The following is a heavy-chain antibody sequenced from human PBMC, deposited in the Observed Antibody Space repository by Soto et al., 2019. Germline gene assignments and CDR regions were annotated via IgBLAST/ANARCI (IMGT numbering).Heavy chain of an antibody. CDR3: ATYGAFAKYYFDY. J-gene: IGHJ4*02. D-gene: IGHD2-8*01. Sequence: SSETLSLTCAVSGGSITTRGFSWNWIRQSPGKGLEWIGCIYPSGTIFYKPSLNSRVTISLDMSTNQFSLRLNSVTAADTAVYYCATYGAFAKYYFDYWGRGALVTVSS. CDR2: IYPSGTI. V-gene: IGHV4-30-2*06. CDR1: GGSITTRGFS.